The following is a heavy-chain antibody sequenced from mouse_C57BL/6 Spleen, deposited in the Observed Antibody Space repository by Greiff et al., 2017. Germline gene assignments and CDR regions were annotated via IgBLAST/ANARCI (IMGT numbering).Heavy chain of an antibody. J-gene: IGHJ2*01. V-gene: IGHV1-50*01. CDR2: IDPSDSYT. CDR1: GYTFTSYW. Sequence: QVQLQQPGAELVKPGASVKLSCKASGYTFTSYWMQWVTQRPGQGLEWIGEIDPSDSYTNYNQKFKGKATLTVDTSSSTAYMQLSSLRSEDSAVYYCARANFDYWGQGTTLTVSS. CDR3: ARANFDY.